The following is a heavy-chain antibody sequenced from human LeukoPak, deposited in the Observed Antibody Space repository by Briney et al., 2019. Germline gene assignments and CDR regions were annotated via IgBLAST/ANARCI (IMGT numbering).Heavy chain of an antibody. CDR1: GYSFTSHW. CDR2: IDPSDSYS. V-gene: IGHV5-10-1*01. Sequence: GESLKISCKGSGYSFTSHWISWVRQMPGKGLEWMGKIDPSDSYSDYSPSFQGHVTISADKSISTAYLQWSSLKASDTAMYYCAREGLGGSTSPTYGMDVWGQGTTVTVSS. D-gene: IGHD2-2*01. CDR3: AREGLGGSTSPTYGMDV. J-gene: IGHJ6*02.